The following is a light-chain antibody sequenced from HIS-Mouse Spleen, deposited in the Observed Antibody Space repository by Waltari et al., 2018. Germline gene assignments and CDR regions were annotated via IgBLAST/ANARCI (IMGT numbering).Light chain of an antibody. Sequence: EIVMTQSPATLSVSPGERATLSCRASHIVSSNLAWYQQKPGQAPSLLIYGASTRATGIPARFSGSGSGTEFTLTISSLQSEDFAVYYCQQYNNWPPTFGQGTKVEIK. J-gene: IGKJ1*01. CDR1: HIVSSN. CDR3: QQYNNWPPT. CDR2: GAS. V-gene: IGKV3-15*01.